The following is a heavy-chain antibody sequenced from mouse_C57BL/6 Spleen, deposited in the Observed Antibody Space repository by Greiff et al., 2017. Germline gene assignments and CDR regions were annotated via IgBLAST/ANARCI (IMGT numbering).Heavy chain of an antibody. D-gene: IGHD1-1*01. CDR3: AGTTRRRAADYFDY. Sequence: EVKLVESGGGLVKPGGSLKLSCAASGFTFSDYGMHWVRQAPEKGLEWVAYISSGSSTIYYADTVKGRFTISRDNATNTLFLQMTSLGSEDTAMYCCAGTTRRRAADYFDYWGQGTTLTVSS. CDR2: ISSGSSTI. J-gene: IGHJ2*01. V-gene: IGHV5-17*01. CDR1: GFTFSDYG.